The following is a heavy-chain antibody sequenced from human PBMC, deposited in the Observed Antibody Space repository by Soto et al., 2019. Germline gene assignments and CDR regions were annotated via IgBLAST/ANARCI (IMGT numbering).Heavy chain of an antibody. CDR3: ASRGVYYFDH. CDR2: INSGSNT. J-gene: IGHJ4*02. V-gene: IGHV3-23*01. Sequence: GGSLRHSCAASGFTFTRSAMSWVRQAPGKGLEWVSTINSGSNTYYSDSVKGRFTISRDNYKNTLYLEMNSLRAEDTAVYYCASRGVYYFDHWGQGSLVTVSS. D-gene: IGHD2-8*02. CDR1: GFTFTRSA.